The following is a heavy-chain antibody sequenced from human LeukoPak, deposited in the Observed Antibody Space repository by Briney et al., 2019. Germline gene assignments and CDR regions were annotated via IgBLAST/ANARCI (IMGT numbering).Heavy chain of an antibody. CDR1: GFTFSSYW. J-gene: IGHJ4*02. CDR2: IKQDGSVK. Sequence: GGSLRLSCAASGFTFSSYWTSWVRQAPGMGLQWVANIKQDGSVKTYVDSVKGRFTISRDNAKNSLYLQMNSLRGEDTAVYYCATFLGATFFDHWGQGTLVSVSS. CDR3: ATFLGATFFDH. V-gene: IGHV3-7*01. D-gene: IGHD1-26*01.